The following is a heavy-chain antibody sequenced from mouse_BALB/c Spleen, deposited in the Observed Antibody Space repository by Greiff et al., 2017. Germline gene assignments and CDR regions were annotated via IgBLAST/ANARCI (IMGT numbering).Heavy chain of an antibody. CDR3: ARTARATSFAY. CDR1: GYTFTSYW. V-gene: IGHV1-7*01. D-gene: IGHD3-1*01. J-gene: IGHJ3*01. CDR2: INPSTGYT. Sequence: VKLQQSGAELAKPGASVKMSCKASGYTFTSYWMHWVKQRPGQGLEWIGYINPSTGYTEYNQKFKDKATLTADKSSSTAYMQLSSLTSEDSAVYYCARTARATSFAYWGQGTLVTVSA.